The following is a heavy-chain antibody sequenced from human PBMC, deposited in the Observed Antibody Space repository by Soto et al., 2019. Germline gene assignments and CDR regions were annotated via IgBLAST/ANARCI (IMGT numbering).Heavy chain of an antibody. CDR3: AKDSRNVAVSAARVYGMDV. CDR2: TRSNGEYT. J-gene: IGHJ6*02. D-gene: IGHD2-2*01. V-gene: IGHV3-23*01. Sequence: GGSLRLSCAASGFTFNTYAMSWVRQAPGKGLEWVSTTRSNGEYTYYGDSAKGRFTVSRDNSKNTLYLEMSSVRAEDTAVYYCAKDSRNVAVSAARVYGMDVWGQGTTVTVPS. CDR1: GFTFNTYA.